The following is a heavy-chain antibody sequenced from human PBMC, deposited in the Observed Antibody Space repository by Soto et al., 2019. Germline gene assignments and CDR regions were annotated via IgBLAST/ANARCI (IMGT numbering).Heavy chain of an antibody. Sequence: QVQLVQSGAEVKKPGASVKVSCKTSGYGFTAYGITWVRQAPGQGFEWMGRTTTYNGNTKYAQKVQGRVTMTTDTATSTAYMELRCLRFDDTAVYYCARDNGQWLVGWGQGTLVTVSS. D-gene: IGHD6-19*01. CDR1: GYGFTAYG. J-gene: IGHJ4*02. CDR3: ARDNGQWLVG. CDR2: TTTYNGNT. V-gene: IGHV1-18*01.